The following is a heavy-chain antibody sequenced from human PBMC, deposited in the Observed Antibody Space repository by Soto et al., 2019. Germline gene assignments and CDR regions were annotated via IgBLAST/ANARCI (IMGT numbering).Heavy chain of an antibody. D-gene: IGHD3-9*01. J-gene: IGHJ4*02. CDR3: ARIKYFDWLPNSYYFHY. CDR1: GFTFSDYY. Sequence: QVQLVESGGGLVKPGASLRLSCAASGFTFSDYYMSWIRQAPGKGLEWVSYISSSSSYTNYADSVKGRFTISRDNAKNSLYLQMNSLRAEDTAVYYCARIKYFDWLPNSYYFHYWGQGTLVTVSS. V-gene: IGHV3-11*06. CDR2: ISSSSSYT.